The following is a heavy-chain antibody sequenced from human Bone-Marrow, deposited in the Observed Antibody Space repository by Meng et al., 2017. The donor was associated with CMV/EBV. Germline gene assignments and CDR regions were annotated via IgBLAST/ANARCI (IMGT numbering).Heavy chain of an antibody. J-gene: IGHJ6*02. V-gene: IGHV3-30*19. Sequence: GESLKISCAASGFTFSSYAMHWVRQAPGKGLEWVAVISYGGSNKYYADSVKGRFTISRDNSKNTLYLQMNSLRAEDTAVYYCAREYSGSYPYYYYGMDVWGQGTTVTVSS. D-gene: IGHD1-26*01. CDR2: ISYGGSNK. CDR1: GFTFSSYA. CDR3: AREYSGSYPYYYYGMDV.